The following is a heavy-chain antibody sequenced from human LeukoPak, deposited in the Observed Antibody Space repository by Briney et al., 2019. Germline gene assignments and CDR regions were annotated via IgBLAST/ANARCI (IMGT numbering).Heavy chain of an antibody. V-gene: IGHV3-48*01. D-gene: IGHD6-13*01. Sequence: GGSLRLSCAASGFTFSSYSMNWVRQAPGKGLEWVSYISSSSSTIYYADSVQGRFTITRDNAKNSLYLQMNSLRAEDTAVYYCARESSSSWRDFDYWGQGTLVTVSS. CDR2: ISSSSSTI. CDR1: GFTFSSYS. J-gene: IGHJ4*02. CDR3: ARESSSSWRDFDY.